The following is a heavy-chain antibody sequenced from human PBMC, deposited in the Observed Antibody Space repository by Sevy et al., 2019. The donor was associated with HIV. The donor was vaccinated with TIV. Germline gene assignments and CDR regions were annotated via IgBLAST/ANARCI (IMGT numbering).Heavy chain of an antibody. V-gene: IGHV3-48*02. CDR1: GFIFSSYS. D-gene: IGHD1-26*01. Sequence: GGSLRLSCAGSGFIFSSYSMNWVRQAPGKGLAWISYISNSCSTVYYADSVMGRFSISRDNANNSLYLQMNSLRDDDTAVYYCARGWSSHFDYWGQGALVTVSS. CDR3: ARGWSSHFDY. CDR2: ISNSCSTV. J-gene: IGHJ4*02.